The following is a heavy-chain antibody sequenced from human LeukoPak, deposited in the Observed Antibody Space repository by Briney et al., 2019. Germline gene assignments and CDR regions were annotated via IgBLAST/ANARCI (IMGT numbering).Heavy chain of an antibody. CDR1: GDSISGSY. D-gene: IGHD2/OR15-2a*01. V-gene: IGHV4-59*01. CDR3: ARHRNFFDY. Sequence: KSSETLSLTCTVSGDSISGSYWSWIRQPPGKGLEWIGYIYYSGNTNYNPSLKSRVTISVDTSRNRFSLKLSSVTAADTAVYYCARHRNFFDYWGQGILVTVSS. CDR2: IYYSGNT. J-gene: IGHJ4*02.